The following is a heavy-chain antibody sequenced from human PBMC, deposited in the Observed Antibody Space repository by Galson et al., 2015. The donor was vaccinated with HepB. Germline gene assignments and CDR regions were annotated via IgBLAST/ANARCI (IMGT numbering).Heavy chain of an antibody. J-gene: IGHJ4*02. CDR2: INHSGST. D-gene: IGHD5-24*01. CDR1: GGSFSGYY. CDR3: ARTRWRDTTDY. V-gene: IGHV4-34*01. Sequence: ETLSLTCAVYGGSFSGYYWSWIRQPPGKGLEWIGEINHSGSTNYNPSLKSRVTISVDTSKNQFSLKLSSVTAADTAVYYCARTRWRDTTDYWGQGTLVTVSS.